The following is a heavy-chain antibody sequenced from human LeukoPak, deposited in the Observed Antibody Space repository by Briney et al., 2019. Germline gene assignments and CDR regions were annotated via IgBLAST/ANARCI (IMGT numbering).Heavy chain of an antibody. D-gene: IGHD1-26*01. J-gene: IGHJ3*02. Sequence: ASVKVSCKASGYTFTSYDISWVRQAPGQGLEWMGGIIPIFGTANYAQKFQGRVTITADESTSTAYMELSSLRSEDTAVYYCATPIELRRYAFDIWGQGTMVTVSS. CDR3: ATPIELRRYAFDI. CDR2: IIPIFGTA. V-gene: IGHV1-69*13. CDR1: GYTFTSYD.